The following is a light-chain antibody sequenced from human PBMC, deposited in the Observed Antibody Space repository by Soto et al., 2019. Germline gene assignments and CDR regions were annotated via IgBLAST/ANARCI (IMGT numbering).Light chain of an antibody. Sequence: KVMTPRPATMSVSPGERATLSCRASQTVSRNLAWYQQRPGQAPRLLIYDISNRATDIPATFTGSGSGTECSLTISSLQSEDIVVYYCQQYNKCAQTFGQGTKVDIK. J-gene: IGKJ1*01. CDR1: QTVSRN. CDR3: QQYNKCAQT. CDR2: DIS. V-gene: IGKV3-15*01.